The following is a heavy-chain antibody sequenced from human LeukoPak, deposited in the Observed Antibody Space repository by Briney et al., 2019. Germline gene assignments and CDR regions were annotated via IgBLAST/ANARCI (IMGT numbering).Heavy chain of an antibody. CDR2: IHTRGRT. D-gene: IGHD1-26*01. CDR1: GGSISGGSYY. CDR3: ARDHSGSFWTFDS. V-gene: IGHV4-61*09. J-gene: IGHJ4*02. Sequence: PSETLSLTCTVSGGSISGGSYYWNWIRQPAGRGLEWIGHIHTRGRTSYKSSLTSRVTISIDTSNTAFSLRLNSVTAADTAIYYCARDHSGSFWTFDSWGQGSLVTVSS.